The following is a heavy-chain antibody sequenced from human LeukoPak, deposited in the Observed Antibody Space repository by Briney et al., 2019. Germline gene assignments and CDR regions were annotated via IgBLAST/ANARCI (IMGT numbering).Heavy chain of an antibody. CDR1: GFTFRTYV. D-gene: IGHD3-22*01. Sequence: GGSLRLSCAASGFTFRTYVIHWVRQAPGKGLKWVPGISYGGTNKYCARSVKGRFTISRHSSNNTLYVQMNSLRAEDTAVYYCAKDDSSGLYYFDYWGQGTLVTVSS. CDR2: ISYGGTNK. CDR3: AKDDSSGLYYFDY. V-gene: IGHV3-30*18. J-gene: IGHJ4*02.